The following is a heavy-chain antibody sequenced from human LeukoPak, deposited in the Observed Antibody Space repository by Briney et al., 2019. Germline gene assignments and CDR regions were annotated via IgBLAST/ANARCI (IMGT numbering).Heavy chain of an antibody. D-gene: IGHD3-22*01. CDR3: VCWSSDSSGYYYFDY. V-gene: IGHV3-48*03. J-gene: IGHJ4*02. CDR1: VYTLSRNE. Sequence: GGSLRHSCAASVYTLSRNEIYSVRQAPGKGLEWLSYISSSGSSIYYADSVKGRFTISRDNAKKSLYLQINSLRAEDTAIYYCVCWSSDSSGYYYFDYWGQGTLVTVSS. CDR2: ISSSGSSI.